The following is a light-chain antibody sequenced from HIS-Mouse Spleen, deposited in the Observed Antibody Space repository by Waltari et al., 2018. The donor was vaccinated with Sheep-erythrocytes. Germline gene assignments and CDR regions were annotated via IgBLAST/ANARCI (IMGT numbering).Light chain of an antibody. CDR3: QQYGNLPLT. J-gene: IGKJ4*01. CDR1: QDISNY. Sequence: DIQMTQSPSSLSASVGDRVTITCQASQDISNYLNWYQQKPGKAPKLLIYDASNLETGVPSRFSGSGAGTDFTFTISILQPEDIATYYCQQYGNLPLTFGGGTKVEIK. CDR2: DAS. V-gene: IGKV1-33*01.